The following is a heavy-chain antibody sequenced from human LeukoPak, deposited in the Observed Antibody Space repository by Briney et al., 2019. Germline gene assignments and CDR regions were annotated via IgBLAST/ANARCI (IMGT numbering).Heavy chain of an antibody. V-gene: IGHV4-59*01. CDR3: AREASPAEGYGMDV. CDR2: IYYSGST. D-gene: IGHD5-12*01. CDR1: GGSISSYY. Sequence: PETLSLTCTVSGGSISSYYWSWIRQPPGKGLEWIGYIYYSGSTNYNPSLKSRVTISVDTSKNQFSLKLSSVTAADTAVYYCAREASPAEGYGMDVWGKGTTVTVSS. J-gene: IGHJ6*04.